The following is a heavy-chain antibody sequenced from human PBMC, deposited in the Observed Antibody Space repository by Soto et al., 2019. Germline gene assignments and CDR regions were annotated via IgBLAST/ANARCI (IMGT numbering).Heavy chain of an antibody. V-gene: IGHV3-30*18. CDR2: ISYDGSNS. CDR3: AKGILSATFAPYAMDV. Sequence: QVQLVESGGGVVQPGTSLRLSSAASGFPFNNYAMHWVRQRPGKGLDWVAVISYDGSNSYYSDSVKGRFTVSRDRSKNTLSLQMNSLRVEDTAVYYCAKGILSATFAPYAMDVWGQGTTVTVSS. D-gene: IGHD3-16*01. CDR1: GFPFNNYA. J-gene: IGHJ6*02.